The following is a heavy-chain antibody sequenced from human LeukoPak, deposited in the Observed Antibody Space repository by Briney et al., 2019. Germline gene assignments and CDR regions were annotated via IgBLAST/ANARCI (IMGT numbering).Heavy chain of an antibody. V-gene: IGHV1-2*02. J-gene: IGHJ4*02. CDR1: GYTFTDYY. Sequence: ASVKVSCKASGYTFTDYYVHWVRQAPRQGLERMGWINPNSGGTNYAQKFQGRVTMTRDTSISTAYMELSRLRSDDTAVYYCAREFTGSYFDYWGQGTLVTVSS. CDR2: INPNSGGT. CDR3: AREFTGSYFDY. D-gene: IGHD2-15*01.